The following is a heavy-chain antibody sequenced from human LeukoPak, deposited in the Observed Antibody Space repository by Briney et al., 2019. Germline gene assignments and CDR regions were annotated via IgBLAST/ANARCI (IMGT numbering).Heavy chain of an antibody. J-gene: IGHJ5*02. CDR1: GYPFTTWE. CDR3: ARGPRNDP. V-gene: IGHV1-8*01. D-gene: IGHD1-14*01. Sequence: ASVKVSCKTSGYPFTTWEINWVRQAAGQGLEWMGWVHPNSGNTAYAQKFQGRVTMTRNTSISTAYMELSGLRFDDTAVYFCARGPRNDPWGQGTLVTVSS. CDR2: VHPNSGNT.